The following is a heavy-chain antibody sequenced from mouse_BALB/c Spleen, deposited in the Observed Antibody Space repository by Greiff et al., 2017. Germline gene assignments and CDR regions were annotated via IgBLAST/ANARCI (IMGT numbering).Heavy chain of an antibody. CDR2: IRNKANGYTT. CDR1: GFTFTDYY. CDR3: ARDGDYDGFAY. V-gene: IGHV7-3*02. Sequence: EVKVVESGGGLVQPGGSLRLSCATSGFTFTDYYMSWVRQPPGKALEWLGFIRNKANGYTTEYSASVKGRFTISRDNSQSILNLQMNTLRAEDSATYYCARDGDYDGFAYWGQGTLVTVSA. J-gene: IGHJ3*01. D-gene: IGHD2-4*01.